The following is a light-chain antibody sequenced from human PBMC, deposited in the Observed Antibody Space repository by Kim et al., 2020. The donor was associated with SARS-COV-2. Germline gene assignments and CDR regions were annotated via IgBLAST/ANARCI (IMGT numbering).Light chain of an antibody. CDR1: QSVDSN. CDR2: GAS. V-gene: IGKV3-15*01. CDR3: QQYSHWPPYT. J-gene: IGKJ2*01. Sequence: VSPEEAGTLSCRASQSVDSNLAWYQQRPGQPPRLLIYGASTRATDIPARFSGSGSGTEFTLIISSLQSEDFAVYYCQQYSHWPPYTFGQGTKLEI.